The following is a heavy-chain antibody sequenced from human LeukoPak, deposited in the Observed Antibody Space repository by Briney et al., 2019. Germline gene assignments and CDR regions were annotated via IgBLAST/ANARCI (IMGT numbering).Heavy chain of an antibody. V-gene: IGHV1-18*01. Sequence: ASVKVSCKAAGYTFTSYGISWARQAPGQGLEWMGWISAYNGNTNYAQKLQGRVTMTTDTSTSTAYMELSSLRSEDTAVYYCARRYDSSGYYYLGEADLHAFDIWGQGTMVTVSS. D-gene: IGHD3-22*01. CDR3: ARRYDSSGYYYLGEADLHAFDI. J-gene: IGHJ3*02. CDR2: ISAYNGNT. CDR1: GYTFTSYG.